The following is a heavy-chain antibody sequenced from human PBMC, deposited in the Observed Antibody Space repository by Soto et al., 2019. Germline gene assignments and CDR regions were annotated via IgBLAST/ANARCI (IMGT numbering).Heavy chain of an antibody. V-gene: IGHV3-15*07. D-gene: IGHD4-17*01. Sequence: GGSLRLSCAASGFTFSNAWMNWVRQAPGKGLEWVGRIKSKTDGGTTDYAAPVKGRFTISRDDSKNTLYLQMNSLKTEDTAVYYCTFTVTTSFVSYYYGMDVWGQGTTVTVSS. CDR2: IKSKTDGGTT. CDR1: GFTFSNAW. J-gene: IGHJ6*02. CDR3: TFTVTTSFVSYYYGMDV.